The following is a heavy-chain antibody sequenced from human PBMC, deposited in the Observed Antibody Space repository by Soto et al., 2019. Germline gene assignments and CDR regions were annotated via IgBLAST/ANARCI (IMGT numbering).Heavy chain of an antibody. V-gene: IGHV3-20*04. J-gene: IGHJ4*02. D-gene: IGHD3-9*01. CDR2: INWNGGST. CDR3: ARDNLYYDILTGYPTGYYFDY. CDR1: GFTFDDYG. Sequence: GGYLRLSCAASGFTFDDYGMSWVRQAPGKGLEWVSGINWNGGSTGYADSVKGRFTISRDNAKNSLYLQMNSLRAEDTALYYCARDNLYYDILTGYPTGYYFDYWGQGTLVTVSS.